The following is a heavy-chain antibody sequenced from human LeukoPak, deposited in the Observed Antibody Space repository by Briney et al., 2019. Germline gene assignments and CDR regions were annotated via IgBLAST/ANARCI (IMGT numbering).Heavy chain of an antibody. CDR2: ISSSSSYI. J-gene: IGHJ4*02. CDR3: AKTADILLGVATIHFDY. V-gene: IGHV3-21*04. CDR1: GFTFSTYT. D-gene: IGHD5-12*01. Sequence: GGSLRLSCAASGFTFSTYTMNWVRQAPGEGLEWVSSISSSSSYIYYADSVKGRFTISRDNAKNSLYLQMNSLRAEDTAVYYCAKTADILLGVATIHFDYWGQGTLVTVSS.